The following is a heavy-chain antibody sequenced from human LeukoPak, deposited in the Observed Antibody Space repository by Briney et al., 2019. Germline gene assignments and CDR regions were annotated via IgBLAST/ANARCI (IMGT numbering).Heavy chain of an antibody. CDR2: IYSGGTT. D-gene: IGHD1-14*01. CDR1: GFTFSDYY. CDR3: ATGTSVSFYH. V-gene: IGHV3-66*01. J-gene: IGHJ4*02. Sequence: PGESLRLSCAASGFTFSDYYMGWLRQAPGKGLEWVSVIYSGGTTYYADSVKGRFTISRDNSKNTLYLQVNSLRAEDTAVYYCATGTSVSFYHWGQGTLVTVSS.